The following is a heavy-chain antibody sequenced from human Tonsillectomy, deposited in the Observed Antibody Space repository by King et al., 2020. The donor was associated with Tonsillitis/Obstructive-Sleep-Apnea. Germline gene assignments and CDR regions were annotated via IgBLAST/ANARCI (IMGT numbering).Heavy chain of an antibody. D-gene: IGHD3-3*01. CDR3: ARSYYDFWGGTPNFDY. CDR2: ISGYNGNA. Sequence: QLVQSGAEVKKPGASVKVSCKSSDYTLTNYGISWVRQAPGQGLEWMGWISGYNGNANYAQKFQGRVTMTTDTSTSTTYMELRSLRSDDTAVYYCARSYYDFWGGTPNFDYWGQGTLVTVSS. V-gene: IGHV1-18*01. J-gene: IGHJ4*02. CDR1: DYTLTNYG.